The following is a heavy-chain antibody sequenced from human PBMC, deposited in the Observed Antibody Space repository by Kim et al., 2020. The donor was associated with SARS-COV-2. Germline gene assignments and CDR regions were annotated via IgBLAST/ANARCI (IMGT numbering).Heavy chain of an antibody. V-gene: IGHV1-8*01. Sequence: ASVKVSCKASGYTFTSYDINWVRQATGQGLEWMGWMNPNSGNTGYAQKFQGRVTMTRNTSISTAYMELSSLRSEDTAVYYCARSPELRFLEWLYKGMDVWGQGTTVTVSS. CDR2: MNPNSGNT. CDR1: GYTFTSYD. CDR3: ARSPELRFLEWLYKGMDV. D-gene: IGHD3-3*01. J-gene: IGHJ6*02.